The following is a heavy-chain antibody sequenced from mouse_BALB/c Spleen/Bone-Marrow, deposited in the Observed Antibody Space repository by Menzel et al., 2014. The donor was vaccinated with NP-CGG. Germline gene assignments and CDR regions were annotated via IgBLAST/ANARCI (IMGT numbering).Heavy chain of an antibody. V-gene: IGHV1S135*01. D-gene: IGHD2-3*01. CDR1: GYLFTSYY. CDR2: FDPFNGGT. CDR3: ARSYDGYPYAMNY. J-gene: IGHJ4*01. Sequence: LQESGPEPMKPGASVKISCKASGYLFTSYYMHWVKQSHGESLEWIGYFDPFNGGTSYNQKFKGKATLTVDKSSSTAYMHLSSLTSEDSAVYFCARSYDGYPYAMNYWGQGTSVTVSS.